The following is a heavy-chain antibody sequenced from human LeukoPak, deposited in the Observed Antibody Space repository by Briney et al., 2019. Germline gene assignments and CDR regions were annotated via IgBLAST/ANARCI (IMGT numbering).Heavy chain of an antibody. CDR2: IIPILGIA. J-gene: IGHJ4*02. V-gene: IGHV1-69*04. CDR1: GGTFSSYA. Sequence: SVKVSCKASGGTFSSYAISWVRQAPGQGPEWMGRIIPILGIANYAQKFQGRVTITADKSTSTAYMELSSLRSEDTAVYYCAQNDYYDSSGYHGWGQGTLVTVSS. CDR3: AQNDYYDSSGYHG. D-gene: IGHD3-22*01.